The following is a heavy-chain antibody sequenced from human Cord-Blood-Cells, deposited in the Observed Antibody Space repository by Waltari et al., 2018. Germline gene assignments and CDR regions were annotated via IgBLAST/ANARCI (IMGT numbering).Heavy chain of an antibody. CDR3: ARAGYDSSGYYFDY. D-gene: IGHD3-22*01. CDR2: KSYDGSNK. V-gene: IGHV3-30*04. CDR1: GFTFSSYA. J-gene: IGHJ4*02. Sequence: QVQLVESGGGVVQPGRSLRLSCAASGFTFSSYAMHWVRQAPGKGLEWVEVKSYDGSNKYYADSVKGRFTISRDNSKNTLYLQMNSLRAEDTAVYYCARAGYDSSGYYFDYWGQGTLVTVSS.